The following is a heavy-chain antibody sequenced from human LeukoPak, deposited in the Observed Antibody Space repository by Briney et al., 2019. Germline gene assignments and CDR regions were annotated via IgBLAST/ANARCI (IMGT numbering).Heavy chain of an antibody. V-gene: IGHV4-30-4*01. CDR2: IYYSGST. Sequence: SETLSLTCTVSGGSISSGDYYWSWIRQPPGKGLEWIGYIYYSGSTYYNPSLKSRVTISVDTSKNQFSLKLSSVTAADTAVYYCARERPYYGMDVWGQETTVTVSS. CDR1: GGSISSGDYY. J-gene: IGHJ6*02. CDR3: ARERPYYGMDV.